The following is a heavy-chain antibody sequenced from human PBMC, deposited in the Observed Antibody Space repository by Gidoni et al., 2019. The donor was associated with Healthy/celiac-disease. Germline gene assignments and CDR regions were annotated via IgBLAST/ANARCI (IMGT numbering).Heavy chain of an antibody. D-gene: IGHD1-26*01. Sequence: QVQLVQSGAEVKKPGASVKVSCKASGYTFTGYYMHWVRQAPGQGLEWMGWINPNSGGTNYAQKFQGWVTMTRDTSISTAYMELSRLRSDDTAVYYCARAGIVGATSEWLDGMDVWGQGTTVTVSS. V-gene: IGHV1-2*04. CDR3: ARAGIVGATSEWLDGMDV. CDR1: GYTFTGYY. J-gene: IGHJ6*02. CDR2: INPNSGGT.